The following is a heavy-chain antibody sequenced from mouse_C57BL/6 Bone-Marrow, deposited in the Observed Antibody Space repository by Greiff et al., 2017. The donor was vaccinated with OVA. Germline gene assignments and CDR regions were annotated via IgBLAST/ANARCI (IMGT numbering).Heavy chain of an antibody. Sequence: QVQLQQSGAELLKPGASVKLSCKATGYTFTGYWIEWVKQRPGHGLEWIGEILPGSGSTNYNEKFKGKATFTADTSSNTAYMELRSLTSEDSAVYYCTRSVTTVPFAYWGQGTLVTVSA. CDR1: GYTFTGYW. CDR2: ILPGSGST. CDR3: TRSVTTVPFAY. V-gene: IGHV1-9*01. J-gene: IGHJ3*01. D-gene: IGHD1-1*01.